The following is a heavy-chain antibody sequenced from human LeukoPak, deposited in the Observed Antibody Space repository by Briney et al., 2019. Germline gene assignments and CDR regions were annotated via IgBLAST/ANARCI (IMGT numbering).Heavy chain of an antibody. CDR2: IYYTGST. CDR1: GDSISSLY. V-gene: IGHV4-59*08. CDR3: ARHRAYSSSSPFDY. J-gene: IGHJ4*02. D-gene: IGHD6-6*01. Sequence: SETLSLTCSVSGDSISSLYWSWIRQPPGKGLEWIGYIYYTGSTNYNPSLKSRVTMFVDMSKNQFSLRLSSVTAADTAVYYCARHRAYSSSSPFDYWGQGTLVTVSS.